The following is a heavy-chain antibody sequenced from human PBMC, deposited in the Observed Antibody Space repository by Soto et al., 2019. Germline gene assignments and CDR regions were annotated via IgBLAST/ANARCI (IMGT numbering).Heavy chain of an antibody. Sequence: QVQLVQSGAEVKKPGSSVKVSCKASGGTFSNYAISWVRQAPGQGLEWMGGIIPIFDTTNYAQRFQGRVTIXAXESXSTAYMELSSLRSEDTAVYYCARVSSSWYKDYFDYWGQGTLVTVSS. J-gene: IGHJ4*02. CDR3: ARVSSSWYKDYFDY. CDR1: GGTFSNYA. D-gene: IGHD6-13*01. CDR2: IIPIFDTT. V-gene: IGHV1-69*12.